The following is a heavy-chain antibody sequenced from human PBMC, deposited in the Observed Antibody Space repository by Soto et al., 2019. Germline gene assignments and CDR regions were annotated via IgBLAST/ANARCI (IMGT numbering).Heavy chain of an antibody. D-gene: IGHD6-25*01. CDR2: TSSSSSYI. CDR3: ARMGSQRYYYYGMDV. Sequence: PGGSLRLSCAASGFTFRSYVMTLVRQAPGKGLEWVSSTSSSSSYIYYADSVKGRFTISRDNAKNSLYLQMNSLRAEDTAVYYCARMGSQRYYYYGMDVWGQGTTVTVSS. CDR1: GFTFRSYV. V-gene: IGHV3-21*01. J-gene: IGHJ6*02.